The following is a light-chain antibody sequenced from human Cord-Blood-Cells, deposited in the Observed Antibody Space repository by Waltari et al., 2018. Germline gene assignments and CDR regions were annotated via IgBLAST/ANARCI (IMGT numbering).Light chain of an antibody. V-gene: IGLV1-44*01. J-gene: IGLJ1*01. CDR1: GSNIGSNT. Sequence: QSVLTQPPSASWTPGQRVTIPCSGSGSNIGSNTVNWYQQRPGTAPKLLIYSNNQRPSGLPDRFSGSKSGTSASLAISGLQSEDEADYYCAAWDNSLNGYVFGTGTKVTVL. CDR2: SNN. CDR3: AAWDNSLNGYV.